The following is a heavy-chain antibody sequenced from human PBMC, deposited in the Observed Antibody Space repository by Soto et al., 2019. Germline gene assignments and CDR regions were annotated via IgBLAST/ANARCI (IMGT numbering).Heavy chain of an antibody. CDR1: GFSLSTSGVG. J-gene: IGHJ5*02. CDR3: AHSHTVVMENWFDP. V-gene: IGHV2-5*02. Sequence: QITLKESGPTLVKPTQTLTLTCTFSGFSLSTSGVGVGWIRQPPGKALEWLALIYWDDDKRYSPSLTSRLTIAKDTSKNQVVLTMTNMDPVDTATYYCAHSHTVVMENWFDPWGQGTMVTVSS. CDR2: IYWDDDK. D-gene: IGHD2-15*01.